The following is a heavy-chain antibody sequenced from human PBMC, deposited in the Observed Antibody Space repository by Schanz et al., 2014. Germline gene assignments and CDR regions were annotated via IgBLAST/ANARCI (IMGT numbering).Heavy chain of an antibody. D-gene: IGHD6-13*01. Sequence: QVQLVQSEAEVKKPGSSVKVSCKASGGTFSSYTISWVRQAPGQGLEWMGRIIPSLGIANYAQKFQGRVTITADKSTFTAYMDVSSLRSEDTAVYYCASSGAGYSSSWDFDYWGQGTLVTVSS. J-gene: IGHJ4*02. CDR2: IIPSLGIA. CDR3: ASSGAGYSSSWDFDY. V-gene: IGHV1-69*02. CDR1: GGTFSSYT.